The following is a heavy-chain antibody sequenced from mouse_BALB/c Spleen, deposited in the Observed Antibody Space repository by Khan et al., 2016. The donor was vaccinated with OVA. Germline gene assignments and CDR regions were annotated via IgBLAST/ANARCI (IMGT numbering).Heavy chain of an antibody. CDR3: VREGAYHRADGWFAY. CDR1: GYTFTSYT. D-gene: IGHD2-14*01. J-gene: IGHJ3*01. CDR2: INPSNNYT. Sequence: QVQLQQSGAELARPGASVKMSCKTSGYTFTSYTMHWIRQRPGQALEWIGHINPSNNYTNYNQNFKDKATLIVDKSSNTAYMQVSSLTSEDSAVDYGVREGAYHRADGWFAYWGQGTLVTVSA. V-gene: IGHV1-4*01.